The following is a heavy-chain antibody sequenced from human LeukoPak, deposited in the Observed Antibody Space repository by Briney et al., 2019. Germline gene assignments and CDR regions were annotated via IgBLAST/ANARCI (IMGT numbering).Heavy chain of an antibody. CDR2: IYYSGST. CDR3: ARLPARSAPFDY. D-gene: IGHD3-3*01. CDR1: GGSISSYY. J-gene: IGHJ4*02. V-gene: IGHV4-59*08. Sequence: SETLSLTCTVFGGSISSYYWSWIRQPPGKGLEWIGYIYYSGSTNYNPSLKSRVTISVDTSKNQFSLKLSSVTAADTAVYYCARLPARSAPFDYWGQGTLVTVSS.